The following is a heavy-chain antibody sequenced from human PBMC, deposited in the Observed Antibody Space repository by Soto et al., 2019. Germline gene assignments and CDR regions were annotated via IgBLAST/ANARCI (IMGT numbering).Heavy chain of an antibody. J-gene: IGHJ6*02. CDR3: ARGATTVEHYYYYGMDV. CDR1: GGSFSGYY. V-gene: IGHV4-34*01. Sequence: SETLSLTCAVYGGSFSGYYWSWIRQPPGKGLEWIGEISHSGSTTYNPSLKSRVTISVDTSKNQFSLKLSSVTAADTAVYYCARGATTVEHYYYYGMDVWGQGTTVTVSS. CDR2: ISHSGST. D-gene: IGHD4-17*01.